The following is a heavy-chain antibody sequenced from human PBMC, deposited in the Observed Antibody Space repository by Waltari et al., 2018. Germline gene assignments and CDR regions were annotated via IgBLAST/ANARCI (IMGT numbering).Heavy chain of an antibody. J-gene: IGHJ6*03. V-gene: IGHV1-24*01. CDR2: FHPGNGET. D-gene: IGHD2-15*01. Sequence: QVQVVQSGAEVMKPGASVKVSCKVSEYTLSGFSIHWVRHLPGKGLEWMGRFHPGNGETASARRFVGRVTMTEYTSTDTAYMELNSLRSEDTAVYYCRLVGRDIVLAGAGPSYYSYMDVWGRGTSVTVSS. CDR1: EYTLSGFS. CDR3: RLVGRDIVLAGAGPSYYSYMDV.